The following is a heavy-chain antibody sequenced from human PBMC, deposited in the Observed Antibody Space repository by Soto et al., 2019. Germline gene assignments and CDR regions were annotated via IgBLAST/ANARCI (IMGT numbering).Heavy chain of an antibody. V-gene: IGHV3-23*01. CDR2: LSGSGGTT. Sequence: GGSLRLSCAASGFTFSSYAMSWVRQTPGKGLEWVSTLSGSGGTTYYADSVKGRFTISRDNSKNTLYLQMNSLRAEDTAVNYWAKTPGYYYDSTGYHFDYWGQGPLVTVSS. CDR1: GFTFSSYA. CDR3: AKTPGYYYDSTGYHFDY. D-gene: IGHD3-22*01. J-gene: IGHJ4*02.